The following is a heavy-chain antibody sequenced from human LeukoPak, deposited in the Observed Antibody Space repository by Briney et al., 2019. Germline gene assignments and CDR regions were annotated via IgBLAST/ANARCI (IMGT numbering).Heavy chain of an antibody. Sequence: PSETLSLTCTVSGGSISSSGYYWSWIRQPPGKGLEWIGEINHSGSTNYNPSLKSRVTISVDTSKNQFPLKLSSVTAADTAVYYCASVYDSSGYYPFWGQGTLVTVSS. V-gene: IGHV4-39*06. CDR3: ASVYDSSGYYPF. CDR1: GGSISSSGYY. CDR2: INHSGST. D-gene: IGHD3-22*01. J-gene: IGHJ4*02.